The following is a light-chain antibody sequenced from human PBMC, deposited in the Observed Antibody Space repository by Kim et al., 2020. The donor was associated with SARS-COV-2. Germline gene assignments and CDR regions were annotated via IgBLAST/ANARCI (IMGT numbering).Light chain of an antibody. V-gene: IGLV2-14*03. CDR3: SSYTSRSSWV. CDR2: DVS. CDR1: SSDVGGYNY. Sequence: QSALTQPASVSGSPGQRITISCTGTSSDVGGYNYVSWYQQHPGKAPKLMIYDVSKRPSGVSNRFSGSKSGTTASLTISGLQAEDEADYYCSSYTSRSSWVFGGGTKLTVL. J-gene: IGLJ3*02.